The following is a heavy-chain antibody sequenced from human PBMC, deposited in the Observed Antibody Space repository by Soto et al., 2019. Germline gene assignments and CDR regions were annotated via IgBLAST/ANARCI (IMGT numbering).Heavy chain of an antibody. V-gene: IGHV4-31*03. CDR1: GGSITSGVYY. D-gene: IGHD3-16*01. Sequence: SETLSLTCTVSGGSITSGVYYWSWIRQHPGKGLEWIGYMYYSGSTYYNPSLKSRVTISVDTSANQFSLNLSSVTAADTAVYYCARGGSIMVHAWFDPWGQGSLVTVSS. CDR3: ARGGSIMVHAWFDP. CDR2: MYYSGST. J-gene: IGHJ5*02.